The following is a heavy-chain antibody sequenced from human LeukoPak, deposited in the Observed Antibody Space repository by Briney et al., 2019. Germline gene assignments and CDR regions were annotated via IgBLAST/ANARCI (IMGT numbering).Heavy chain of an antibody. J-gene: IGHJ6*03. D-gene: IGHD3-22*01. V-gene: IGHV1-2*02. CDR2: INPNSGGT. CDR1: GYTFTGYY. Sequence: VASVKVSCKASGYTFTGYYMHWVRQAPGQGLEWMGWINPNSGGTIYAQKFQDRVTMTRDTSISTAYMELSRLRSDDTAVYYCARDGGDSSGYYWVSHYYYMDVWGKGTTVTVSS. CDR3: ARDGGDSSGYYWVSHYYYMDV.